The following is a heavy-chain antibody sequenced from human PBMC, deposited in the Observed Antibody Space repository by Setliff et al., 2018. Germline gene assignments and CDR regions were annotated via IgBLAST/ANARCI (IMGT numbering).Heavy chain of an antibody. CDR1: GYFISSGYF. Sequence: SETLSLTCAVSGYFISSGYFWGWIRQPPGKGLEWIGSIYHSGSTYYNPSLKSRVSRSPATSRNQFSLRLSSVTAADTAVYYCARGYFGLAPTEDFWGQGTLVTVSS. CDR3: ARGYFGLAPTEDF. D-gene: IGHD3-3*01. V-gene: IGHV4-38-2*01. CDR2: IYHSGST. J-gene: IGHJ4*02.